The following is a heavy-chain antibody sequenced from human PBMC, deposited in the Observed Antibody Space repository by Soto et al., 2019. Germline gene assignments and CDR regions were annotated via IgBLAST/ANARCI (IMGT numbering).Heavy chain of an antibody. J-gene: IGHJ6*02. CDR3: ARASLEVVAATAYYGMDV. V-gene: IGHV3-13*01. Sequence: GGSLRLSCAASGFTFSSYDMHWVRQATGKGLEWVSAIGTAGDTYYPGSVKGRFTISRENAKNSLYLQMNSLRAEDTAVYYCARASLEVVAATAYYGMDVWGQGTTVTVSS. D-gene: IGHD2-15*01. CDR2: IGTAGDT. CDR1: GFTFSSYD.